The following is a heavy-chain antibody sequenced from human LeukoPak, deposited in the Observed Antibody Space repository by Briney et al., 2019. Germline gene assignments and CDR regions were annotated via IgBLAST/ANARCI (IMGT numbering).Heavy chain of an antibody. CDR1: GFTFSIYW. V-gene: IGHV3-7*01. CDR3: AKDWRYSSSTTPY. CDR2: INQDGSEK. Sequence: GSLRLSCAASGFTFSIYWMSWVRQAPGKGLEWVANINQDGSEKYYVDSLKGRFTISRDNAKNTLYLQMNSLRVEDTAVYYCAKDWRYSSSTTPYWGQGTLVNVSS. J-gene: IGHJ4*02. D-gene: IGHD6-13*01.